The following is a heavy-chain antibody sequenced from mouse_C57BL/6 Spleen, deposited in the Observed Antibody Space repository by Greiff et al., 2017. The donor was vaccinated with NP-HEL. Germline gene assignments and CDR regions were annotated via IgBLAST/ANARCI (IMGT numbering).Heavy chain of an antibody. CDR1: GYSFTGYY. CDR2: INPSTGGT. J-gene: IGHJ3*01. CDR3: ARDSSGYVGSTY. Sequence: VQLKESGPELVKPGASVKISCKASGYSFTGYYMNWVKQSPEKSLEWIGEINPSTGGTTYNQKFKAKATLTVDKSSSTAYMQLKSLTSEDSAVYYCARDSSGYVGSTYWGQGTLVTVSA. D-gene: IGHD3-2*02. V-gene: IGHV1-42*01.